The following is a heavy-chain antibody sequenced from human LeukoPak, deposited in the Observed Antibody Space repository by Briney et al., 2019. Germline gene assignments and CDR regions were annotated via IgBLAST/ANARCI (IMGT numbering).Heavy chain of an antibody. CDR1: GGSISSQY. CDR2: IYYSGST. CDR3: ARDIISEYSSSHSHFDP. Sequence: SETLSLTCTVSGGSISSQYWSWIRQPPGKGLERIGYIYYSGSTSYNPSLKSRVTISVDTSKNQFSLRLSSVTAADTAVYYCARDIISEYSSSHSHFDPWGQGTLVTVSS. J-gene: IGHJ5*02. V-gene: IGHV4-59*11. D-gene: IGHD6-6*01.